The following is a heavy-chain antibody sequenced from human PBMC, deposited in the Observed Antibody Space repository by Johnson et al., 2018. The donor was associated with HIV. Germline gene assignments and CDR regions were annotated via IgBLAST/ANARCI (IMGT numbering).Heavy chain of an antibody. CDR2: IGTAGDT. V-gene: IGHV3-13*01. CDR3: AKVDTAMVNAFDI. CDR1: GFTFSSYD. J-gene: IGHJ3*02. Sequence: VQLVESGGGLVQPGGSLRLSCAASGFTFSSYDMHWVRQATGKGLEWVSAIGTAGDTYYPGSVKGRFTISRENAKNSLYLQMNSLRAEDTALYYCAKVDTAMVNAFDIWGQGTMVTVSS. D-gene: IGHD5-18*01.